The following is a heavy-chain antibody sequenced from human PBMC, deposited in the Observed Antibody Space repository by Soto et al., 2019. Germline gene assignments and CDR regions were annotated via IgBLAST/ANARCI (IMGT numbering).Heavy chain of an antibody. J-gene: IGHJ4*02. CDR1: GFTFRSYA. CDR2: ISGSGTNS. D-gene: IGHD4-17*01. CDR3: AKGRSSAPDYHVDS. Sequence: GGSLRLSCAASGFTFRSYAVHWVRQAPGKGLDWVSSISGSGTNSYYADSVKGRFTISRDNSKNEVYLEMHGLRGEDTAIYYCAKGRSSAPDYHVDSWGQGTLVTVSS. V-gene: IGHV3-23*01.